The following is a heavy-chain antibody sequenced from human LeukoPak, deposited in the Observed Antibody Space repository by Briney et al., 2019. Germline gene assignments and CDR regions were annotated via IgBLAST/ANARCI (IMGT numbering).Heavy chain of an antibody. J-gene: IGHJ5*02. CDR2: ISSSSSTI. Sequence: GGSLRLSCAASGFTFSGYSMNWVRQAPGKGLEWVSYISSSSSTIYYADSVKGRFTISRDNAKNSLYLQMNSLRAEDTAVYYCARGRWELLFNWFDPWGQGTLVTVSS. CDR3: ARGRWELLFNWFDP. CDR1: GFTFSGYS. D-gene: IGHD1-26*01. V-gene: IGHV3-48*01.